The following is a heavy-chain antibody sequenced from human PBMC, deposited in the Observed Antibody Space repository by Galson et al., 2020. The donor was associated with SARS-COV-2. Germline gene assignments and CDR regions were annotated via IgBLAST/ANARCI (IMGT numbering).Heavy chain of an antibody. J-gene: IGHJ4*02. CDR1: GYAFLTHA. D-gene: IGHD3-22*01. V-gene: IGHV1-18*01. CDR3: ARGSYYYDSSGYYPPFDY. Sequence: GESLKISCKATGYAFLTHAISWVRQAPGQGLEWMGWISANNGNTNYVEKFQGRVTMTTETSTSTAYMELRSLRSDDTAVYYCARGSYYYDSSGYYPPFDYWGQGTLVTVSS. CDR2: ISANNGNT.